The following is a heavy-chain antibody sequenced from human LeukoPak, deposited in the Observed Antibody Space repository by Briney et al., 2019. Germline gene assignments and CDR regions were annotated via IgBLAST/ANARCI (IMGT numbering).Heavy chain of an antibody. Sequence: SETLSLTCTVSGGSISSGDYYWSWIRQPPGKGLEWIGYIYYSGSTYYNPSLKSRVTISVDTSKNQFSLKLSSVTTADTAVYYCARERKPRDPYYYYGMDVWGQGTTVTVSS. CDR1: GGSISSGDYY. J-gene: IGHJ6*02. CDR2: IYYSGST. CDR3: ARERKPRDPYYYYGMDV. V-gene: IGHV4-30-4*01.